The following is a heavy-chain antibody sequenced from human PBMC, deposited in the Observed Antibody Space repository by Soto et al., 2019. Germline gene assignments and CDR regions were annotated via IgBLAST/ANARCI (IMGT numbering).Heavy chain of an antibody. CDR3: ARGHAGTMDV. Sequence: SQTRSLTCAISGDSVSSNGSAWNCSRQSPSRGLQWLGRTYYRSKLNNDYAVSVKGRITINPDTSKNQFSLQLNSVTPEDTAVYYCARGHAGTMDVWGQGTTVTVSS. D-gene: IGHD1-1*01. CDR2: TYYRSKLNN. J-gene: IGHJ6*02. CDR1: GDSVSSNGSA. V-gene: IGHV6-1*01.